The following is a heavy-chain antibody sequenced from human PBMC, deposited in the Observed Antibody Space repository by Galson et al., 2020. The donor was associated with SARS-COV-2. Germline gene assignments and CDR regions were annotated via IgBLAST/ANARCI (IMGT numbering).Heavy chain of an antibody. CDR3: ARDSYYYDSSGYSCPPPPPPATDY. CDR2: IKQDGSEK. Sequence: GESLKISCAASGFTFSSYWMSWVRQAPGKGLEWVANIKQDGSEKYYVDSVKGRFTISRDNAKNSLYLQMNSLRAEDTAVYYCARDSYYYDSSGYSCPPPPPPATDYWGQGTLVPVSS. D-gene: IGHD3-22*01. J-gene: IGHJ4*02. V-gene: IGHV3-7*05. CDR1: GFTFSSYW.